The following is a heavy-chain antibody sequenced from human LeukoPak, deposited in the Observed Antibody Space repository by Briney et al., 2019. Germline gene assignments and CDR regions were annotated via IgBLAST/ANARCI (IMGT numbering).Heavy chain of an antibody. J-gene: IGHJ5*02. V-gene: IGHV1-3*01. CDR3: ARGPFDYGDYRNWFDP. CDR2: INAGNGNT. CDR1: GYTFTSYA. Sequence: ASVKVSCKASGYTFTSYAMHWVRQAPGQRLEWMGWINAGNGNTKYSQKLQGRVTMTTDTSTSTAYMELRSLRSDDTAVYYCARGPFDYGDYRNWFDPWGQGTLVTVSS. D-gene: IGHD4-17*01.